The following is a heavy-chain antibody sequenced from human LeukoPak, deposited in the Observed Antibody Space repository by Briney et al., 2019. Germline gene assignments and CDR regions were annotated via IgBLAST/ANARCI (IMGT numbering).Heavy chain of an antibody. D-gene: IGHD2-15*01. CDR3: ARVPISYCSGGSCYRRAYYYGMDV. V-gene: IGHV1-18*01. Sequence: ASVKVSCKASGYTFTSYGISWVRQAPGQGLEWMGWISAYNGNTNYAQKLQGRVTMTTDTSTSTAYMELRSLRSDDTAVYYCARVPISYCSGGSCYRRAYYYGMDVWGQGTTVTVSS. CDR1: GYTFTSYG. CDR2: ISAYNGNT. J-gene: IGHJ6*02.